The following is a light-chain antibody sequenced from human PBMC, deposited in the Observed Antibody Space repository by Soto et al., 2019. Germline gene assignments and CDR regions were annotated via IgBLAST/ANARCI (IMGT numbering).Light chain of an antibody. V-gene: IGKV3-15*01. Sequence: EIVITQSPGTLSVSPGDRATLFCRASESVSNYXAWYHQKPVQAPRLLIYSASRMATGCPARLSGSGSGTDFTLTISSLQSEDFAVYYFQQYDNGPWTFGQGTKVDIK. J-gene: IGKJ1*01. CDR2: SAS. CDR1: ESVSNY. CDR3: QQYDNGPWT.